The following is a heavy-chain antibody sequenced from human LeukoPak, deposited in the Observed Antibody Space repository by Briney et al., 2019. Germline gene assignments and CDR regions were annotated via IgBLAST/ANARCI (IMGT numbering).Heavy chain of an antibody. Sequence: ASVKVSCKASGYTFTRYYMHWVRQAPGQGLEWMGWINPNSGGTNYEQKFQGRVTMTRDTSISTAYMAMSRLRSDDTAVYYCASLSTVTTWFDPWGQGTLVTVSS. J-gene: IGHJ5*02. CDR1: GYTFTRYY. D-gene: IGHD4-17*01. V-gene: IGHV1-2*02. CDR2: INPNSGGT. CDR3: ASLSTVTTWFDP.